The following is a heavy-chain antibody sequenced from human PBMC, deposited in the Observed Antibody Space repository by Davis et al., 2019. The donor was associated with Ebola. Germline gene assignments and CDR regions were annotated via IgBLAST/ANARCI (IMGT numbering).Heavy chain of an antibody. Sequence: GESLKISCAASGFTFSSYSMNWVRQAPGEGLEWVSEISGSGGSTNYADSVKGRFTISRDNSKNTLYLQMNSLRGEDTAVYYCAKVSRTTVSYFDNWGQGTLVTVSS. CDR1: GFTFSSYS. D-gene: IGHD4-17*01. J-gene: IGHJ4*02. V-gene: IGHV3-23*01. CDR2: ISGSGGST. CDR3: AKVSRTTVSYFDN.